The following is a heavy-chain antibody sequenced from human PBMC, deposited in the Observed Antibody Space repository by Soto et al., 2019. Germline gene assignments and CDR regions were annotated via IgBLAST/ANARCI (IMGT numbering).Heavy chain of an antibody. D-gene: IGHD1-26*01. J-gene: IGHJ5*02. CDR2: IYATGDT. Sequence: SETLSLTCNASGASLSRYYWSWIRQPPGKGLEWIGRIYATGDTDYNPSLKSRISMSVDMSKKQFSLTLRSVTAADTAIYYCVRDGTKNLRDRFEPWGRGILVTVSS. CDR3: VRDGTKNLRDRFEP. CDR1: GASLSRYY. V-gene: IGHV4-4*07.